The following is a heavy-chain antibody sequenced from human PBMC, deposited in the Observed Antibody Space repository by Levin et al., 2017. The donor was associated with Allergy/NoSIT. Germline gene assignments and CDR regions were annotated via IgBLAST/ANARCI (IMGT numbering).Heavy chain of an antibody. CDR3: ARPAHDYGDYKYYFEY. J-gene: IGHJ4*02. Sequence: SETLSLTCSVSGASISSNDYYWGWIRQPPGKGLEWIGSISHSGSTIYNPSLKGRVTISVDTSKNQFSLQLTSLTAADTALYYCARPAHDYGDYKYYFEYWGQGTLVTVSS. V-gene: IGHV4-39*01. D-gene: IGHD4-17*01. CDR2: ISHSGST. CDR1: GASISSNDYY.